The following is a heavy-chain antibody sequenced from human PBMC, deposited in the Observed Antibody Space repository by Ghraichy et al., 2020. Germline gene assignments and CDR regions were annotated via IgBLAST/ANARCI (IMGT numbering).Heavy chain of an antibody. CDR2: IIPIFGTA. J-gene: IGHJ6*02. CDR3: ATSTPTPEILSGFYEGRFYYYGMDV. Sequence: SVKVSCKASGGRLSNYALSWVRQAPGQGLEWMGGIIPIFGTANYAQSFQDRVTFIADKSTSTVHMELRSLRSGDTAIYYCATSTPTPEILSGFYEGRFYYYGMDVWGQGTTVTVSS. V-gene: IGHV1-69*06. D-gene: IGHD3-9*01. CDR1: GGRLSNYA.